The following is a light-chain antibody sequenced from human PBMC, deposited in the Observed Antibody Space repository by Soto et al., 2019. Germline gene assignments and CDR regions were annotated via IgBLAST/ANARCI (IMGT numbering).Light chain of an antibody. J-gene: IGKJ4*01. V-gene: IGKV3-11*01. CDR2: DAS. Sequence: EIALTQSPATLSLSPGDSATLSCRASQRLSSSLAWYQQKPGQPPRLLIYDASNRATGIPARFSGSGSGTDFSLTISSLEPEDFAIYYWQQRSKCLTFGGGSKVDI. CDR3: QQRSKCLT. CDR1: QRLSSS.